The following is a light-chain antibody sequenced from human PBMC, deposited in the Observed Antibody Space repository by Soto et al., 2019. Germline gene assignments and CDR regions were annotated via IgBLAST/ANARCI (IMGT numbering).Light chain of an antibody. CDR1: QNIYTW. CDR3: QQYERYST. CDR2: KAS. Sequence: DYQVTQSPSTLSASVGDRVTITCRASQNIYTWLAWYQQKPGIAPKLLIHKASTLESRVPSRFSGSGFGTEFTLTISGLQPEDSATYYCQQYERYSTFGQGTKVDIK. V-gene: IGKV1-5*03. J-gene: IGKJ1*01.